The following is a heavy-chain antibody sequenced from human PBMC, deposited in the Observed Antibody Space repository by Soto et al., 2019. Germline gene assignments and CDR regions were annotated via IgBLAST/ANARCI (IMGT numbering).Heavy chain of an antibody. CDR1: GGSISSGDYY. V-gene: IGHV4-30-4*02. J-gene: IGHJ4*02. CDR2: TYYSGST. CDR3: ARLNPRRYFDY. Sequence: PSETLSLTCTVSGGSISSGDYYWSWIRQPPGKGLEWIGYTYYSGSTYYNPSLKSRVTISVDTSKNQFSLKLSSVTAADTAVYYCARLNPRRYFDYWGQGTLVTVSS.